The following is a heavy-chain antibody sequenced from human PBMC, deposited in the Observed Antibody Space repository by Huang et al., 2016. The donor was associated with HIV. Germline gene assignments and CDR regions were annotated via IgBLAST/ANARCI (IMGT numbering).Heavy chain of an antibody. CDR2: IRSDGGDK. Sequence: QVHLVESGGGVVQPGGSLKLSCAASGFIFSSHGMDWVRQAPGKGREWGAFIRSDGGDKYYADSVKGRFTISRDNYKNTLYLQMNSLRAEDTAVYYCAKDRRLASGAFDVWGQGTMVIVSS. J-gene: IGHJ3*01. CDR1: GFIFSSHG. V-gene: IGHV3-30*02. CDR3: AKDRRLASGAFDV.